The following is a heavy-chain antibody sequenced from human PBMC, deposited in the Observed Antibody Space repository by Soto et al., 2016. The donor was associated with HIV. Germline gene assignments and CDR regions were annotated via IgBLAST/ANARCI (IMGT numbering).Heavy chain of an antibody. V-gene: IGHV4-34*01. Sequence: QVQLQQWGAGLLKPSETLSLTCAVYGGSFSGYYWSWIRQPPGKGLEWIGEINHSGSTNYNPSLKSRVTISVDTSKNQFSLKLSSVTAADTAVYYCARRSAVAGRYYYYYYYMDVWGKGTTGHRLL. CDR3: ARRSAVAGRYYYYYYYMDV. J-gene: IGHJ6*03. D-gene: IGHD6-19*01. CDR1: GGSFSGYY. CDR2: INHSGST.